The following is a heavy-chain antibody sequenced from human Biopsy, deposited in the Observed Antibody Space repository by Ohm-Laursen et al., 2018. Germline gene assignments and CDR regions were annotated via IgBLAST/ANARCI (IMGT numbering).Heavy chain of an antibody. D-gene: IGHD4-11*01. CDR3: ARDSGILNYGNFKYYHYYGMDV. Sequence: GTLSLTCTVSGGSLSSYYWSWIRQPAGKGLEWIGRIYSSGSTNYNPSLQSRVSISVDTSRNQVSLTLSSVTAADTAVYYCARDSGILNYGNFKYYHYYGMDVWGQGTKVTVSS. CDR2: IYSSGST. CDR1: GGSLSSYY. V-gene: IGHV4-4*07. J-gene: IGHJ6*02.